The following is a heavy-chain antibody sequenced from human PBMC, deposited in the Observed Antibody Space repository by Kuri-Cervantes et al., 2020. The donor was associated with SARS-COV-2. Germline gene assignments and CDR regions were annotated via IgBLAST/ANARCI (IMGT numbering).Heavy chain of an antibody. Sequence: GGSLRLSCAASGFPFSTYAMTWVRQAPGKGLEWVSSISASGYSTYYADSVKGRFSISRDNSKNTLSLQMSSLRPEDTALYYCAKLALADYWGQGTLVTVSS. V-gene: IGHV3-23*01. CDR1: GFPFSTYA. D-gene: IGHD3-3*02. J-gene: IGHJ4*02. CDR3: AKLALADY. CDR2: ISASGYST.